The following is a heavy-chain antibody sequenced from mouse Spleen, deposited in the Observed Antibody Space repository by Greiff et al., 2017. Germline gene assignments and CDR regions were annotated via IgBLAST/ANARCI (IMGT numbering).Heavy chain of an antibody. D-gene: IGHD2-1*01. J-gene: IGHJ1*01. CDR2: INPSNGGT. V-gene: IGHV1-53*01. CDR1: GYTFTSYW. CDR3: ARFDGNYVYWYFDV. Sequence: QVQLQQPGTELVKPGASVKLSCKASGYTFTSYWMHWVKQRPGQGLEWIGNINPSNGGTNYNEKFKSKATLTVDKSSSTAYMQLSSLTSEDSAVYYCARFDGNYVYWYFDVWGAGTTVTVFS.